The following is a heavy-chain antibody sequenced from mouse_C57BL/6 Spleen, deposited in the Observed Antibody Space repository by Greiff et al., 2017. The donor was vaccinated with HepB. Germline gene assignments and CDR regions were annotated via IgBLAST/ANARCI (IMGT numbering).Heavy chain of an antibody. CDR3: ARVLRYFDY. Sequence: EVNVVESGGGLVKPGGSLKLSCAASGFTFSSYAMSWVRQTPEKRLEWVATISDGGSYTYYPDNVKGRFTISRDNAKNNLYLQMGHLKSEDTAMYYCARVLRYFDYWGQGTTLTVSS. J-gene: IGHJ2*01. CDR2: ISDGGSYT. V-gene: IGHV5-4*03. CDR1: GFTFSSYA.